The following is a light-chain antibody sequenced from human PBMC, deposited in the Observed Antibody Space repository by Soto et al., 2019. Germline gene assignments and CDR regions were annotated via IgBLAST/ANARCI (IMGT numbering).Light chain of an antibody. J-gene: IGKJ1*01. CDR1: QSVGSIY. CDR2: GAS. V-gene: IGKV3-20*01. Sequence: DIVLTQSPGTLSLSSGERATLSCRASQSVGSIYLAWYQQKPDQAPRLLIHGASNRASGIPDRFSGSGSGTDFTLTISRLEPEDFAVYYCQQYGSSPRTFGQVTKVEIK. CDR3: QQYGSSPRT.